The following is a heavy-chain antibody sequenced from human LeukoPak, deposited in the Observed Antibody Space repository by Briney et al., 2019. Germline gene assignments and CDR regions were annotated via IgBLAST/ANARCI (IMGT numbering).Heavy chain of an antibody. J-gene: IGHJ4*02. D-gene: IGHD5-24*01. CDR2: IYYSGST. Sequence: ASETLSLTCTVSGGSISSSSYYWGWIRQPPGKGLEWIGSIYYSGSTYYNPSLKSRVTISVDTSKNQFSLKLSSVTAADTAVYYCANIPDGYKYLCAYWGQGTLVTVSS. CDR3: ANIPDGYKYLCAY. CDR1: GGSISSSSYY. V-gene: IGHV4-39*01.